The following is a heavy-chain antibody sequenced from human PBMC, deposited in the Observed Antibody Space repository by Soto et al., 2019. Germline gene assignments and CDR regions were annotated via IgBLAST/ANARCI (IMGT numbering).Heavy chain of an antibody. CDR2: INHSGST. Sequence: SETLSLTCAVYGGSFSGYYWSWIRQPPGKGLEWIGEINHSGSTNYNPSLKSRVTISVDTSKNQFSLKLSSVTAADTAVYYCARLVLRYFDWQSYYYYYMDVWGKGTTVTVSS. CDR1: GGSFSGYY. D-gene: IGHD3-9*01. J-gene: IGHJ6*03. V-gene: IGHV4-34*01. CDR3: ARLVLRYFDWQSYYYYYMDV.